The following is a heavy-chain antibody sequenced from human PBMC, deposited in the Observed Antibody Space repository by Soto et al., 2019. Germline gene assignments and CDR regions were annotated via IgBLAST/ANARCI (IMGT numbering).Heavy chain of an antibody. J-gene: IGHJ4*02. CDR1: GASISSYY. CDR3: AGLNYYDSSAYYDN. D-gene: IGHD3-22*01. Sequence: SETLSLTCTVSGASISSYYWSWIRQPPGKGLEWIGFVFHSGNTNYNPSLKSRVTISLDTSMPQFSLKLTSVTAADTAVYYCAGLNYYDSSAYYDNWGQGTLVTVSS. V-gene: IGHV4-59*08. CDR2: VFHSGNT.